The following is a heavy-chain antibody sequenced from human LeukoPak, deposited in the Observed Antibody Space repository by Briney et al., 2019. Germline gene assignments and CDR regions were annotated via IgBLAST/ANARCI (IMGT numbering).Heavy chain of an antibody. J-gene: IGHJ4*02. D-gene: IGHD3-10*01. CDR3: GKDMSPGGLDN. Sequence: GGSLRLSCAASGFIFSDYVMNWLRQAPGRGLEWVAYIRYDGSHKYYIDSVKGRFTISRDNAKNSLYLQMNSLRAEDTALYYCGKDMSPGGLDNWGQGTLVTVSS. CDR1: GFIFSDYV. V-gene: IGHV3-30*02. CDR2: IRYDGSHK.